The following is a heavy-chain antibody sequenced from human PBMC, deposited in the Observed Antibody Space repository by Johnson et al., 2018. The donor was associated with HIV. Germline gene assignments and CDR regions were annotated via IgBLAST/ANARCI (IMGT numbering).Heavy chain of an antibody. J-gene: IGHJ3*02. Sequence: VQLVESGGGVVRPGGSLRLSCAASGFTFDDYGMSWVRQAPGKGLEWVSGINWNGGSTGYADSVKGRFTISRDNAKNSLYLQMNSLRAEDTAVYYCARVRSSGPWVNDAFDIWGQGTMVTVSS. CDR1: GFTFDDYG. V-gene: IGHV3-20*04. D-gene: IGHD4-17*01. CDR3: ARVRSSGPWVNDAFDI. CDR2: INWNGGST.